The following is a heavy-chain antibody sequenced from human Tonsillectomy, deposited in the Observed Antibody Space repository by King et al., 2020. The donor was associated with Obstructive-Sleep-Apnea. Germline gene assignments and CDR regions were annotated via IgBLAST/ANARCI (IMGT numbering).Heavy chain of an antibody. CDR3: LHSVRVRGGELVY. CDR1: XXXLSTXXXG. J-gene: IGHJ4*02. CDR2: IYWNDDK. V-gene: IGHV2-5*04. Sequence: ITLQESGPTLVKPPQTLTLXXTXXXXXLSTXXXGXXWIRQPPGXALEWLALIYWNDDKHYRPSLESRLTITKDTSKNQVGLKMTNMDPVDTGTYYCLHSVRVRGGELVYXGQGTLXAXSS. D-gene: IGHD1-26*01.